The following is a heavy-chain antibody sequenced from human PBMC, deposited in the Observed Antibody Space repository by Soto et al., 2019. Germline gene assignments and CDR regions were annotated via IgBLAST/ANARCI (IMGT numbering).Heavy chain of an antibody. CDR2: ISSSSSYI. V-gene: IGHV3-21*01. CDR1: GFTFSSYS. J-gene: IGHJ3*02. D-gene: IGHD6-19*01. Sequence: EVQLVESGGGLVKPGGSLRLSCAASGFTFSSYSMNWVRQAPGKGLEWVSSISSSSSYIYYADSVKGRFTISRDNAKNSLFLQMNSLRAEDTAVYYCARDASSGRYNDAFDIWGQGTMVTVSP. CDR3: ARDASSGRYNDAFDI.